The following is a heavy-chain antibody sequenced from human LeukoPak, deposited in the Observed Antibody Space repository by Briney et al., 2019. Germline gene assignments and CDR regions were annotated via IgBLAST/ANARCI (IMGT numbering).Heavy chain of an antibody. Sequence: SVKVSCKASGGTFSSYAISWVRQAPGQGLEWMGGIIPIFGTANYAQKFQGRVTITTDESTSTAYMELSSLRSEDTAVYYCASAGYCSSTSCYSLRGAFDHWGQGTLVTVSS. CDR1: GGTFSSYA. CDR2: IIPIFGTA. V-gene: IGHV1-69*05. J-gene: IGHJ5*02. CDR3: ASAGYCSSTSCYSLRGAFDH. D-gene: IGHD2-2*03.